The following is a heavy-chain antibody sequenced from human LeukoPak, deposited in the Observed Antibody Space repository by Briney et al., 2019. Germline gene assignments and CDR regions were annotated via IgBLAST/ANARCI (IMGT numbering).Heavy chain of an antibody. CDR3: ARGTLVPGTLHLIDY. CDR2: VSHDDSNK. V-gene: IGHV3-30*17. Sequence: GGPLTLPCVASQLAFSSYAIDCVCRAPAKGLERVAIVSHDDSNKYYADSVKGRFTISRDNSKNTLYLQMNSLRAGDTAVYYCARGTLVPGTLHLIDYWGQGTLVTVSS. D-gene: IGHD2-2*01. J-gene: IGHJ4*02. CDR1: QLAFSSYA.